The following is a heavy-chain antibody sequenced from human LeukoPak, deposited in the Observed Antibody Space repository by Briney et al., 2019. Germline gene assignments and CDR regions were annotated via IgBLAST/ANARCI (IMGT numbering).Heavy chain of an antibody. J-gene: IGHJ4*02. V-gene: IGHV3-30*03. CDR1: GFSFSSYN. D-gene: IGHD3-10*01. CDR2: ISYDGNIK. Sequence: PGGSLRLSCAASGFSFSSYNFHWVRQAPGKGLQWLGFISYDGNIKYEDSVKGRFTISRDNAKNSLYLQMNSLRAEDTAVYYCARRDYYGSGSYEKPAIDYWGQGTLVTVSS. CDR3: ARRDYYGSGSYEKPAIDY.